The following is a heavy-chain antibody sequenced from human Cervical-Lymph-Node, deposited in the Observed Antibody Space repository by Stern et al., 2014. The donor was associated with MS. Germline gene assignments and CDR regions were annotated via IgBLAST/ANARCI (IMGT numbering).Heavy chain of an antibody. CDR2: LNGDNGNT. V-gene: IGHV1-3*01. D-gene: IGHD2-15*01. Sequence: QVQLVQSGAEVKDPGASVKVSCKASGYSFISHAMHWVRQAPGQTFEWMGWLNGDNGNTKYSQKLQGRVTITRDKTTSTAYMELSSLTSEDTAVYYCARAGYCSPSTCSDAFDIWGQGTMVTVSS. CDR3: ARAGYCSPSTCSDAFDI. CDR1: GYSFISHA. J-gene: IGHJ3*02.